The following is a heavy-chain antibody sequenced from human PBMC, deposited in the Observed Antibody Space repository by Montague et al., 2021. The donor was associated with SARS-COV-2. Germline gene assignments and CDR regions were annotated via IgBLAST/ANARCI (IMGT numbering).Heavy chain of an antibody. CDR3: AKLSSCWFRGY. CDR2: IIGSGGTT. CDR1: EFIFSRYA. J-gene: IGHJ4*02. D-gene: IGHD3-10*01. Sequence: SLRLSCAASEFIFSRYAMSWVLQAPGKGLEWVSGIIGSGGTTNYADSVKGRFTISRDNSKNTLNLQMNGLRAEDTAVYYCAKLSSCWFRGYWGQGTLVTVSS. V-gene: IGHV3-23*01.